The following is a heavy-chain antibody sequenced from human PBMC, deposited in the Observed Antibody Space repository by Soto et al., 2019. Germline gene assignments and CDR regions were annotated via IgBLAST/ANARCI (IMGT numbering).Heavy chain of an antibody. CDR2: ISGSGGST. CDR3: AKDRYSSSWYDY. J-gene: IGHJ4*02. Sequence: GGSLILSCAASGFTFSSYAMSWVRQAPGKGLEWVSAISGSGGSTYYADSVKGRFTISRDNSKNTLYLQMNSLRAEDTAVYYCAKDRYSSSWYDYWGQGTLVTGTS. V-gene: IGHV3-23*01. D-gene: IGHD6-13*01. CDR1: GFTFSSYA.